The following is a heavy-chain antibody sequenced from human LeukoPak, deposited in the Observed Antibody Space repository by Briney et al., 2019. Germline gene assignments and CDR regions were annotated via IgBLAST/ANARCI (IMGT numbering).Heavy chain of an antibody. CDR2: IAYDGSTK. CDR1: VYMFNSYG. J-gene: IGHJ4*02. Sequence: GGSVRLSCASSVYMFNSYGMHWVRQARGKGLEGVAAIAYDGSTKYYANSVKGRFTISRDNSKNTLHLQMNSLRPEDTAMFYCAKEKSTSNIDYWGQGTLVTVSS. CDR3: AKEKSTSNIDY. D-gene: IGHD2-2*01. V-gene: IGHV3-30*18.